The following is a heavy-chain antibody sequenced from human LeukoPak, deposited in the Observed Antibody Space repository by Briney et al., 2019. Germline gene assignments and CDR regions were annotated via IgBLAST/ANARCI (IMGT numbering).Heavy chain of an antibody. J-gene: IGHJ5*02. D-gene: IGHD3-10*01. CDR3: AREYYYGSGRAFDP. Sequence: ASVKVSCKAYGYTFTSYGISWVRQAPGQGLEWMGWISTYNGNTNYAQKLQGRVTMTRDTSTSTVHMELSSLRSEDTAVYYCAREYYYGSGRAFDPWGQGTLVTVSS. CDR1: GYTFTSYG. CDR2: ISTYNGNT. V-gene: IGHV1-18*01.